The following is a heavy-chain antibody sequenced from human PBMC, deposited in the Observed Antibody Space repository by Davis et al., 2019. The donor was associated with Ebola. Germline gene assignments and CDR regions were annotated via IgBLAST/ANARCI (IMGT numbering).Heavy chain of an antibody. D-gene: IGHD3-10*01. J-gene: IGHJ5*02. CDR3: ARGITMVRALDWFDP. CDR1: GYTFTSYG. CDR2: ISAYNGNT. Sequence: ASVKVSCKASGYTFTSYGISWVRQAPGQGLEWMGWISAYNGNTNYAQKLQGRVTMTTDTSTSTAYLELRSLRSDDTAVYYCARGITMVRALDWFDPWGQGTLVTVSS. V-gene: IGHV1-18*01.